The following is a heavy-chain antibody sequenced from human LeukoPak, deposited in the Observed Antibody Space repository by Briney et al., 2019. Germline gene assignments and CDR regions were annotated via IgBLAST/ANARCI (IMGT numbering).Heavy chain of an antibody. Sequence: PSETLSLTCAVYGGSFSGYYWSWIRQPPGKGLEWIGEINHSGSTNYNPSLKSRVTISVDTSKNQFSLKLSSVTAADTAVYYCARDTTSGYYYRHHAFDIWGQGTMVTVSS. CDR2: INHSGST. CDR3: ARDTTSGYYYRHHAFDI. CDR1: GGSFSGYY. J-gene: IGHJ3*02. D-gene: IGHD3-22*01. V-gene: IGHV4-34*01.